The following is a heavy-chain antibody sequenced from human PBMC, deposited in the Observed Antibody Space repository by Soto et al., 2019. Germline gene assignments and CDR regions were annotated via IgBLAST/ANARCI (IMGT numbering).Heavy chain of an antibody. V-gene: IGHV3-15*01. D-gene: IGHD1-26*01. Sequence: EVQPVESGGGLVKDGGSLRLSCAVSVITFSNAWMAWFRQAPGKGLEWVGRIQKKADGGATEYAASVKGRLSISRDDSKNTLYLQMDSLKTEDSAVYYCTIIGLGTFQYWGQGTLLTVSS. J-gene: IGHJ4*02. CDR3: TIIGLGTFQY. CDR2: IQKKADGGAT. CDR1: VITFSNAW.